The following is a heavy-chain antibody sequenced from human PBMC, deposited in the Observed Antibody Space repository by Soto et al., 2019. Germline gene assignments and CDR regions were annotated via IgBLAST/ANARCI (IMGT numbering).Heavy chain of an antibody. Sequence: GASVKVSCKASGGTFSSYTISWVRQAPGQGLEWMGRIIPILGIANYAQKFQGRVTITADKSTSTAYMELSSLRSEDTAVYYCARGIWFGELALDYWGQGTLVTVSS. J-gene: IGHJ4*02. D-gene: IGHD3-10*01. CDR2: IIPILGIA. CDR3: ARGIWFGELALDY. CDR1: GGTFSSYT. V-gene: IGHV1-69*02.